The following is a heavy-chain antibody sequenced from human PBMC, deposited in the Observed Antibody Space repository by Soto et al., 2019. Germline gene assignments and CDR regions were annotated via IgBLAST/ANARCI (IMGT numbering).Heavy chain of an antibody. Sequence: SETLSLTCTVSGGSISSSSYYWVWIRHPPGKGLEWIGSIYYSGSTYYNPSLKSRVTISVDTSKNQFSLKLSSVTAADTAVYYCASPFSYYYDSSGYYYVRYFQHWGQGTLVTVSS. D-gene: IGHD3-22*01. CDR2: IYYSGST. J-gene: IGHJ1*01. CDR3: ASPFSYYYDSSGYYYVRYFQH. V-gene: IGHV4-39*01. CDR1: GGSISSSSYY.